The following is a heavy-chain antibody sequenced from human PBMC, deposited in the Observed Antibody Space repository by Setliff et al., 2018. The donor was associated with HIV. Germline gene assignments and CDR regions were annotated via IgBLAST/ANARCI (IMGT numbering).Heavy chain of an antibody. J-gene: IGHJ5*02. D-gene: IGHD4-17*01. CDR1: GGSISSGDYY. V-gene: IGHV4-61*08. Sequence: SETLSLTCTVSGGSISSGDYYWSWIRQPPGKGLEWIGEINHSGSTNYNPSLKSRVTISVDASKNQFSLRLSSVTAADTAVYYCARGFLRSRRRWFDPWGQGTLVTVSS. CDR3: ARGFLRSRRRWFDP. CDR2: INHSGST.